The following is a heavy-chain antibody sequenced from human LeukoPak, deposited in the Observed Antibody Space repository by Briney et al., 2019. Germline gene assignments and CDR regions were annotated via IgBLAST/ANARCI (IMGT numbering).Heavy chain of an antibody. V-gene: IGHV3-21*01. CDR3: ARGQSRGSSGWHVDY. J-gene: IGHJ4*02. Sequence: GGSLRLSCAASGFTFSSYSMSWVRQAPGKGLEWVSSISSSSSYIYYADSVKGRFTISRDNAKNSLYLQTNSLRAEDTAVYYCARGQSRGSSGWHVDYWGQGTLVTVSS. CDR2: ISSSSSYI. D-gene: IGHD6-19*01. CDR1: GFTFSSYS.